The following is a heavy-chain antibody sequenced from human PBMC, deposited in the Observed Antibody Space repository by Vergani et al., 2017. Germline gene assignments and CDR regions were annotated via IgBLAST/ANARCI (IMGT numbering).Heavy chain of an antibody. Sequence: EVQLVESGGGLVQPGRSLRLSCAASGFTFDDYAMHWVRQAPGKGLEWVSGISWNSGSIGYADSVKGRFTISRDNAKNSLYLQMNSLRAEDPALYYCAKGLAPKKYSSSSFSYWGQGTLVTVSS. J-gene: IGHJ4*02. V-gene: IGHV3-9*01. CDR3: AKGLAPKKYSSSSFSY. CDR2: ISWNSGSI. D-gene: IGHD6-6*01. CDR1: GFTFDDYA.